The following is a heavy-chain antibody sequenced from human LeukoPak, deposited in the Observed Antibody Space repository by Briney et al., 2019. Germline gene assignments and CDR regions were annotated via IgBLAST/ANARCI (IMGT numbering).Heavy chain of an antibody. J-gene: IGHJ4*02. D-gene: IGHD3-22*01. CDR2: INHSGNT. V-gene: IGHV4-34*01. CDR3: ARVETYYYDSSGYSVFDY. CDR1: GGSFSGYY. Sequence: PSETLSLTCAVYGGSFSGYYWSWIRQPPGKGLEWIGEINHSGNTNYNPSLKSRVTISVDTSKNQFSLKLSSVTAADTAVYYCARVETYYYDSSGYSVFDYWGQGTLVTVSS.